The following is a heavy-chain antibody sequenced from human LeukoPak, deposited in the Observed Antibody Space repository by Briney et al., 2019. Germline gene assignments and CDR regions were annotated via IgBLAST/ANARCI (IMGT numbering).Heavy chain of an antibody. Sequence: SETLTLTCAVYGGSFSGYYWSWIRRPPGKGLEWIGEINHSGSTNYNPSLKSRVPISLDQSKNLFSLKMNHLTAADPAVYYCWRERGRPIIGVVKHWFDSWGQGNLITVSS. V-gene: IGHV4-34*01. CDR3: WRERGRPIIGVVKHWFDS. D-gene: IGHD3-3*01. CDR2: INHSGST. J-gene: IGHJ5*01. CDR1: GGSFSGYY.